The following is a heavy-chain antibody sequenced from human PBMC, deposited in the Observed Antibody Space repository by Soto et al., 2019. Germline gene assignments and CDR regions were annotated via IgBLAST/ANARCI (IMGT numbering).Heavy chain of an antibody. V-gene: IGHV1-69*02. Sequence: EASVKVSCKDSGGAFSSYTISWVRQAPGQGLEWMGRIIPILGIANYAQKFQGRVTMTSDTSTSSVYMEVSSLRSEDTAVYYCISTLGARFDYWGQGTLVTVSS. CDR2: IIPILGIA. J-gene: IGHJ4*02. CDR1: GGAFSSYT. CDR3: ISTLGARFDY. D-gene: IGHD3-3*02.